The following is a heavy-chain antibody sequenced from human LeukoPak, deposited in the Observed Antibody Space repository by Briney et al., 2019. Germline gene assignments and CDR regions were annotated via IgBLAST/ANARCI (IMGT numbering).Heavy chain of an antibody. Sequence: GSLRLSCAASGFTFAEYGMSWVRQPPGKGLEWVSGLNWNSGSTGYADSVKGRFTISRDDAKNSLYLQMNSLRAEDTALYYCARVVRATTVDYWGQGTLVTVSS. CDR2: LNWNSGST. V-gene: IGHV3-20*04. D-gene: IGHD1-26*01. CDR3: ARVVRATTVDY. CDR1: GFTFAEYG. J-gene: IGHJ4*02.